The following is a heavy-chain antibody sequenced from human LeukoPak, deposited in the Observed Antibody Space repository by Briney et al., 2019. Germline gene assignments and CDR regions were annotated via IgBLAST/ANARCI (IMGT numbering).Heavy chain of an antibody. CDR1: GGTFSSYA. Sequence: SVKVSCKASGGTFSSYAISWVRQAPGQGLEWMGGIIPIFGTANYAQKLQGRVTMTTDTSTSTAYMELRSLRSDDTAVYYCARRLKNYGMDVWGQGTTVTVSS. V-gene: IGHV1-69*05. J-gene: IGHJ6*02. CDR2: IIPIFGTA. CDR3: ARRLKNYGMDV.